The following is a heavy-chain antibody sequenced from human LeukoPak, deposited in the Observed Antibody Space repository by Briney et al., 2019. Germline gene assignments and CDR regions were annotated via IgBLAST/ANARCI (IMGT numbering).Heavy chain of an antibody. J-gene: IGHJ4*02. CDR3: AVSRGSSSGVDY. V-gene: IGHV3-21*01. Sequence: GGSLRLSCAASGFTFSSYSMNWVRQAPGKGLEWVSSISSSSSYIYYADSVKGRFTISRDNAKNSLYLQMNSLRAEDTAVYYCAVSRGSSSGVDYWGQGTLVTVSS. CDR2: ISSSSSYI. D-gene: IGHD6-6*01. CDR1: GFTFSSYS.